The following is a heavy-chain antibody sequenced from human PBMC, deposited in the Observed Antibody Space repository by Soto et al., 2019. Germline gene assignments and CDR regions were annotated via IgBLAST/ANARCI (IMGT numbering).Heavy chain of an antibody. CDR2: IKSKSDGGTI. CDR1: GFTFTNAW. Sequence: PGGSLRLSCAASGFTFTNAWMTWFRQGPGKGLEWVGRIKSKSDGGTIDYAAPVKGRFTISRDDSKNTLYLQMNSLKTEDTAVYYCTTGPNLRPLAAFDIWGQGTVVTVSS. CDR3: TTGPNLRPLAAFDI. J-gene: IGHJ3*02. V-gene: IGHV3-15*01.